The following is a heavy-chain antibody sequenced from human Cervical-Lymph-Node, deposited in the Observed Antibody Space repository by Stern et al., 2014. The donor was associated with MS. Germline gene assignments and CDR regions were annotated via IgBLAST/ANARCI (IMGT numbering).Heavy chain of an antibody. Sequence: QVQLQESGPGLVKPSQTLSLTCIVSGDSISSGSFYWNWIRQPAGKGLEWIGRIYSRGSTNYNPYPKSRVTISGATPTNTFSLQVISMTAADTAVYYCARETGGYTYGDTDFFDYWGQGALVTVSS. J-gene: IGHJ4*02. CDR1: GDSISSGSFY. CDR2: IYSRGST. V-gene: IGHV4-61*02. D-gene: IGHD5-18*01. CDR3: ARETGGYTYGDTDFFDY.